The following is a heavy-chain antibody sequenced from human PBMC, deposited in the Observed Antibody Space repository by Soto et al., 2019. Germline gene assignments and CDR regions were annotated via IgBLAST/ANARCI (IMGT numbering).Heavy chain of an antibody. J-gene: IGHJ3*02. D-gene: IGHD7-27*01. Sequence: GGSPRLSCAASGFTFSSYSMNWVRQAPGKGLEWVSYISSSSSTIYYADSVKGRFTISRDNAKNSLYLQMNSLRAEDTAVYYCARDKEKGKTGTYAFDIWGQGTMVTVSS. CDR1: GFTFSSYS. CDR2: ISSSSSTI. CDR3: ARDKEKGKTGTYAFDI. V-gene: IGHV3-48*04.